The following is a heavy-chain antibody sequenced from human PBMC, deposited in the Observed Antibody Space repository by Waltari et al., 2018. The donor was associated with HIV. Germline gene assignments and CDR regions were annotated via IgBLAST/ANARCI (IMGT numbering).Heavy chain of an antibody. V-gene: IGHV4-38-2*01. CDR1: GSSISSAYN. Sequence: QVQLQESGPGLVRPSETLSLSCAVSGSSISSAYNWGWIRLPPGKGLEWIGIISHFGSTYYSPALKSRVTISLDTSNNQFSLTLISVTAADTAVYYCARQPAPDSTWFQIYFDYWGQGTVVTVSS. CDR3: ARQPAPDSTWFQIYFDY. J-gene: IGHJ4*02. CDR2: ISHFGST. D-gene: IGHD6-13*01.